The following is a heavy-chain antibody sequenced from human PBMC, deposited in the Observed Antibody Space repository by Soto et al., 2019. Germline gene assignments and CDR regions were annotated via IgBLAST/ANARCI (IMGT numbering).Heavy chain of an antibody. CDR1: AFTFTNYA. Sequence: EVQLLESGGGLVQPGGSLRLSCAASAFTFTNYAMSWVRQAPGKGLEWVSAISGSGASTYYADFVKGRFTISRDNSKNTLYLQMNSLRAEDTAVYYCAISTRPCGGDCGPKFDYWGQGTLVTVSS. V-gene: IGHV3-23*01. J-gene: IGHJ4*02. D-gene: IGHD2-21*02. CDR3: AISTRPCGGDCGPKFDY. CDR2: ISGSGAST.